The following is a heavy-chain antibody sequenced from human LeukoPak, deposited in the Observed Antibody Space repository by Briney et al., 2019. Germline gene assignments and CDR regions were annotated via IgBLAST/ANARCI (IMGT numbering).Heavy chain of an antibody. Sequence: SETLSLTCTVSGDSISTYYWSWIRQPPGKGLEWIGYIYYRVTSDYNPSLKSRVTMSVDMSTRQISLKLSSVTAADTAVYYCARITELLPLDYWGQGTLVTVSS. V-gene: IGHV4-59*01. D-gene: IGHD1-26*01. CDR1: GDSISTYY. CDR3: ARITELLPLDY. J-gene: IGHJ4*02. CDR2: IYYRVTS.